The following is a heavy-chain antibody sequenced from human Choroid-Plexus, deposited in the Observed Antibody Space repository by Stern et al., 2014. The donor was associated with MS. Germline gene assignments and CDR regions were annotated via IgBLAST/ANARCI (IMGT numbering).Heavy chain of an antibody. CDR3: AKDRQWSTYFFDY. D-gene: IGHD2-15*01. V-gene: IGHV3-30*18. CDR1: GFTFSNFG. Sequence: QVQLGQSGGGVAQPGRPLILSCAASGFTFSNFGMHWVRQAPGKGLEWVALISYDGSDKYYADSVKGRFTIFRDNSKNPLYMHMNSLRAEDTAVYYCAKDRQWSTYFFDYWGQGSLVTVSS. CDR2: ISYDGSDK. J-gene: IGHJ4*02.